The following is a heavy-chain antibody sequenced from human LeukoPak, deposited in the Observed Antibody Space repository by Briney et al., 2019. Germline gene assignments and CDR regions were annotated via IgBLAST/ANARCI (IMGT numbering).Heavy chain of an antibody. D-gene: IGHD5-18*01. J-gene: IGHJ4*02. CDR3: AKGRSGYNYGPFDY. Sequence: AGGSLRLSCAASGFTFLSYGMHWVRQAPGKGLEWMAFIRYDGSNKYSADSVKGRFTISRDNSKNTLDLQMNSLRAEDTAVYYCAKGRSGYNYGPFDYWGQGTLVTVSS. CDR2: IRYDGSNK. CDR1: GFTFLSYG. V-gene: IGHV3-30*02.